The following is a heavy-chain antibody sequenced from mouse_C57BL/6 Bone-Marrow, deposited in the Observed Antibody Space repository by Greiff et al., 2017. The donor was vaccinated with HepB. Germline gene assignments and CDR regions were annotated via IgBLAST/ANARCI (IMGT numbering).Heavy chain of an antibody. CDR2: INPSSGYT. V-gene: IGHV1-7*01. CDR3: ARGSYDYGSYWYFDV. J-gene: IGHJ1*03. D-gene: IGHD2-4*01. CDR1: GYTFTSYW. Sequence: QVQLQQSGAELAKPGASVKLSCKASGYTFTSYWMHWVNQRPGQGLEWIGYINPSSGYTKYNQKFKDKATLTADKSSSTAYMQLSSLTYEDSAVYYCARGSYDYGSYWYFDVWGTGTTVTVSS.